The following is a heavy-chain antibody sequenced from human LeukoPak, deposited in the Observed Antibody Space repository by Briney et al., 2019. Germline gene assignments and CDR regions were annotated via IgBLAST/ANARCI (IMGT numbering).Heavy chain of an antibody. J-gene: IGHJ4*02. Sequence: GGSLRLSCAASGFTFTNYWMSWVRQAPGKGLELVANIKQDRSEKYYVDSVKGRFTISRDNAKNSLYLQMNSLRAEDTAVYYCARARGIAAAGRFDYWGQGTLVTVSS. CDR3: ARARGIAAAGRFDY. V-gene: IGHV3-7*01. D-gene: IGHD6-13*01. CDR2: IKQDRSEK. CDR1: GFTFTNYW.